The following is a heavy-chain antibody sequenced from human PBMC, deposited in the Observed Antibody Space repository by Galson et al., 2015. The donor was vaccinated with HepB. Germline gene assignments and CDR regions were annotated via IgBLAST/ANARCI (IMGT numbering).Heavy chain of an antibody. CDR3: ARGALVVAVGATQNNWFDP. D-gene: IGHD2-15*01. J-gene: IGHJ5*02. CDR2: ISPYNRDT. Sequence: SVKVSCKASGYRFSTYSITWVRQAPSQGLEWMGWISPYNRDTNYARKFQGRVTMTTDTSTTTAYMELRSLRSDDTAVYYCARGALVVAVGATQNNWFDPWGRGTLVTVSS. V-gene: IGHV1-18*01. CDR1: GYRFSTYS.